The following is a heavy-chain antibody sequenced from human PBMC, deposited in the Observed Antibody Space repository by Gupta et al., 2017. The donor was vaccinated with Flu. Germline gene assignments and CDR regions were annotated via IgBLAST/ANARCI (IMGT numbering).Heavy chain of an antibody. D-gene: IGHD2-15*01. Sequence: SWNSGSIGYADSVKGRFTISRDNAKNSLYLQMNSLRAEDTALYYCAKDMGGNWNYWGQGTLVTVSS. V-gene: IGHV3-9*01. J-gene: IGHJ4*02. CDR2: SWNSGSI. CDR3: AKDMGGNWNY.